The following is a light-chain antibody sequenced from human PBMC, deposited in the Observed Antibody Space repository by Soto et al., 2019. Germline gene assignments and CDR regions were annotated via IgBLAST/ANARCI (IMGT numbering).Light chain of an antibody. CDR2: DVS. CDR1: RSDGGGYNY. J-gene: IGLJ1*01. CDR3: CSYTTSNTRQIV. Sequence: QSVLPQPASVSGSPGQSITISCTGNRSDGGGYNYVSWYQQHPGKAPKFMIYDVSNRPSGVSNRFSGSKSGNTASLTISGLQAEDEADYYCCSYTTSNTRQIVFGTGTKVTVL. V-gene: IGLV2-14*01.